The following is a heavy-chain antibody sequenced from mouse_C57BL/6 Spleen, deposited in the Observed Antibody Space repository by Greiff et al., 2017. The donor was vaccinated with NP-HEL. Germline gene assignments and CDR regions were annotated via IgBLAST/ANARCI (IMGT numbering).Heavy chain of an antibody. CDR2: INYDGSST. Sequence: EVKLVESEGGLVQPGSSMKLSCTASGFTFSDYYMAWVRQVPEKGLEWVANINYDGSSTYYLDSLKSRFIISRDNAKNILYLQMSSLKSEDTATYYCARDPVDSSGYYFDYWGQGTTLTVSS. CDR3: ARDPVDSSGYYFDY. J-gene: IGHJ2*01. V-gene: IGHV5-16*01. CDR1: GFTFSDYY. D-gene: IGHD3-2*02.